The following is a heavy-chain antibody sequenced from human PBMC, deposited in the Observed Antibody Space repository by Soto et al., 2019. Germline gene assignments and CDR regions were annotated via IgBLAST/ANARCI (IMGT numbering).Heavy chain of an antibody. Sequence: GESLKISCKGSGYSFTSYWISWVRQMPGKGLEWMGRIDPSDSYTNYSPSFQGHVTISADKSISTAYLQWSSLKASDTAMYYCARPNCSSTSCRAYYYGMDVWGHGTTVTVSS. CDR3: ARPNCSSTSCRAYYYGMDV. CDR2: IDPSDSYT. D-gene: IGHD2-2*01. J-gene: IGHJ6*02. V-gene: IGHV5-10-1*01. CDR1: GYSFTSYW.